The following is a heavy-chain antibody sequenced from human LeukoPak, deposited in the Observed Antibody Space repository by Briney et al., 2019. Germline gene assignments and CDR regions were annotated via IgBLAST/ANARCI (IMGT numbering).Heavy chain of an antibody. CDR1: GFTVRSNY. J-gene: IGHJ4*02. CDR3: AKSAHLNMVRGVRAPYYFDY. D-gene: IGHD3-10*01. V-gene: IGHV3-53*01. CDR2: IYSGGGT. Sequence: GGSLRLSCVASGFTVRSNYVSWVRQAPGKGLEWVSVIYSGGGTYYADSVKGRFTISRDNSKNTVYLQMNSLRAEDTAVYYCAKSAHLNMVRGVRAPYYFDYWGQGTLVTVSS.